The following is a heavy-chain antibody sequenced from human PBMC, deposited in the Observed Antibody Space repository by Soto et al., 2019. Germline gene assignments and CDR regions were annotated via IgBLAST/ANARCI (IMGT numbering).Heavy chain of an antibody. V-gene: IGHV3-73*02. D-gene: IGHD3-22*01. Sequence: EVQLVESGGGLVQPGGSLKLSCAASGFTFSGSAMHWVRQASGKGLEWVGRIRSKANSYATAYAASVKGRFTISRDDSKNTAYLQMNSLKTEDTAVYYCTTDSSGYPGPWGDAFDIWGQGTMVTVSS. CDR3: TTDSSGYPGPWGDAFDI. CDR1: GFTFSGSA. CDR2: IRSKANSYAT. J-gene: IGHJ3*02.